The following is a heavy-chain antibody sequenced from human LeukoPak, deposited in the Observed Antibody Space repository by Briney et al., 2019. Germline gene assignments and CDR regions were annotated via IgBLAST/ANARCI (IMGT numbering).Heavy chain of an antibody. J-gene: IGHJ4*02. CDR2: ISYDGSNK. V-gene: IGHV3-30-3*01. CDR3: AREKNVRGDYTPLDY. Sequence: GGSLRLSCAASGFTFSSYAMHWVRQAPGKGLEWVAVISYDGSNKYYADSVKGRFTISRDNSKNTLYLQMNSLRAEDTAVYYCAREKNVRGDYTPLDYWGQGTLVTISS. D-gene: IGHD3-10*01. CDR1: GFTFSSYA.